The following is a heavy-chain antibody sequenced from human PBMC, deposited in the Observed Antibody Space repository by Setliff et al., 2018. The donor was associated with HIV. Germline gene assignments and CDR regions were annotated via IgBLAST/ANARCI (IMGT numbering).Heavy chain of an antibody. J-gene: IGHJ5*02. CDR2: ISPKNGNT. CDR3: ARGSPYGGLHWFDP. V-gene: IGHV1-18*01. CDR1: GYTFTNYD. Sequence: ASVKVSCKPSGYTFTNYDINWVRQAPGQGLEWMAWISPKNGNTNHAQKYHERLIMSTDTSTSTAYMELRSLRSDDTAVYYCARGSPYGGLHWFDPWGQGTLVTVSS. D-gene: IGHD2-15*01.